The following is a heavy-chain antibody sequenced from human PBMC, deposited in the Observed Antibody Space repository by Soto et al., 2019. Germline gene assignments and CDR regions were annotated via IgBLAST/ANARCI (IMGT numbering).Heavy chain of an antibody. J-gene: IGHJ4*02. V-gene: IGHV3-30*18. D-gene: IGHD3-3*01. CDR3: AKDLSHYDFWSGYYYNDY. CDR2: ISYDGSNK. Sequence: PGGSLRLSCAASGFTFSSYGMHWVRQAPGKGLEWVAVISYDGSNKYYADSVKGRFTISRDNSKNTLYLQMNSLRAEDTAVYYCAKDLSHYDFWSGYYYNDYWGQGTLVTVSS. CDR1: GFTFSSYG.